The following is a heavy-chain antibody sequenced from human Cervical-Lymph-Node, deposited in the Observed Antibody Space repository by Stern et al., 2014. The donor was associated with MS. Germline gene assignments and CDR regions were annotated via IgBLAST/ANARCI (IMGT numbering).Heavy chain of an antibody. D-gene: IGHD5-12*01. J-gene: IGHJ4*02. CDR1: GYTFTDNY. Sequence: QMQLVESGAEVKKPGASVKVSCKASGYTFTDNYLRWVRQAPGHGLEWMGWINPNSGGTHYGHKFQGRVTITRDTSISTAYMELSRLKSDDTALYYCARGNGYDWSTFDSWGQGTVVTVSS. CDR3: ARGNGYDWSTFDS. CDR2: INPNSGGT. V-gene: IGHV1-2*02.